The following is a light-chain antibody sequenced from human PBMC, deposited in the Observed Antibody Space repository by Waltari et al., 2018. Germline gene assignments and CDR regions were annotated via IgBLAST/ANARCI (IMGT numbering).Light chain of an antibody. CDR1: QSVSSSY. J-gene: IGKJ1*01. Sequence: EIVLTQSPGTLSLSPGERATLPCRASQSVSSSYLAWYQQKPGQAPRLLIYGASSRATGIPDRFSGRGSGTDCTLTISRLEPEDFAVYYCQQYGSSPPEGTFGQGTKVEIK. CDR2: GAS. V-gene: IGKV3-20*01. CDR3: QQYGSSPPEGT.